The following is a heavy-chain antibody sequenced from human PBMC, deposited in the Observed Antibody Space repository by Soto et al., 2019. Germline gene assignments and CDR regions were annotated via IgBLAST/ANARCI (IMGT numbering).Heavy chain of an antibody. Sequence: GGSLRLSCAASGFTFSSYSMNWVRQAPGNGLELVSSISSSSSYIYYADSVKGRFTISRYNAMNSLFLQMDSLRAEDTAVYYCGINYCPAGVAGWGQGTLVTVSS. CDR3: GINYCPAGVAG. D-gene: IGHD3-10*01. CDR2: ISSSSSYI. CDR1: GFTFSSYS. V-gene: IGHV3-21*01. J-gene: IGHJ4*02.